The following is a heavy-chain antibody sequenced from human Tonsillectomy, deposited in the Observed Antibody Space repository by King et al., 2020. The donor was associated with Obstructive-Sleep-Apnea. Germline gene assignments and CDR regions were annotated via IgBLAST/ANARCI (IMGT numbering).Heavy chain of an antibody. CDR2: IKSKTDGGTT. CDR3: ATYGSGRQFDY. D-gene: IGHD3-10*01. V-gene: IGHV3-15*01. CDR1: GFTFANAW. J-gene: IGHJ4*02. Sequence: VQLVESGGGLVKPGGSLRLSCAASGFTFANAWMSWVRQTPGKGLEWVGRIKSKTDGGTTDYAAPVRGRFTISRDDSKNTLYVQMNSLTTEDTAVYYCATYGSGRQFDYWGQGTLVTVSS.